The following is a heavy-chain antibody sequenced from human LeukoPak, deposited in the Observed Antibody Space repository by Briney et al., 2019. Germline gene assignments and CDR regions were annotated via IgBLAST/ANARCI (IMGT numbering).Heavy chain of an antibody. J-gene: IGHJ4*02. V-gene: IGHV4-39*02. CDR3: ARDPNYYDSSGYEAHYFDY. CDR2: IYYSGST. CDR1: GGSISSSSYY. Sequence: SSETLSLTCTVSGGSISSSSYYWGWIRQPPGKGLEWIGSIYYSGSTYYNPSLKSRVTISVDTSKNQFSLKLSSVTAADTAVYYCARDPNYYDSSGYEAHYFDYWGQGTLVTVSS. D-gene: IGHD3-22*01.